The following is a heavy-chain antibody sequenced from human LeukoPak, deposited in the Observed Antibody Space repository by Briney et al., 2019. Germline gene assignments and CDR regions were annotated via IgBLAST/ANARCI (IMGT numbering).Heavy chain of an antibody. J-gene: IGHJ4*02. CDR2: IKEDGTVK. D-gene: IGHD3-10*01. Sequence: GGSLRLSCAASGFTFSRYWMSWVRQAPGKGLEWVSNIKEDGTVKYYVESVKGRFTISRDNAKNSLYLQMNSLRAEDTAVYYCAASITMFDYWGQGTLVTVSA. CDR1: GFTFSRYW. V-gene: IGHV3-7*02. CDR3: AASITMFDY.